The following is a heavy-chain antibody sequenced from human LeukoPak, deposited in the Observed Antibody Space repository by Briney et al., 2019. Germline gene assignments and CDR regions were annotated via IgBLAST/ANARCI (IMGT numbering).Heavy chain of an antibody. CDR3: AKDLYSNYGPADY. CDR2: INGGGVNT. V-gene: IGHV3-23*01. CDR1: GFTFSSYA. J-gene: IGHJ4*02. Sequence: GGSLRLSCAASGFTFSSYATSWVRQAPGKGLEWVSTINGGGVNTHYADSVGGRFTISRDNSKNTLFLQMNSLRDEDTAVYYCAKDLYSNYGPADYWGQGNLVTVSS. D-gene: IGHD4-11*01.